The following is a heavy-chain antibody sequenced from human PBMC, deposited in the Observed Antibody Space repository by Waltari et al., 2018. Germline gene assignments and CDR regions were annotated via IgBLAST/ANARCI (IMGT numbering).Heavy chain of an antibody. V-gene: IGHV1-46*01. CDR3: ARVPAGRSGYYFDY. CDR2: SNPSGGST. J-gene: IGHJ4*02. D-gene: IGHD6-13*01. CDR1: GYTFTSYY. Sequence: QVQLVQSGAEVKKPGASVKVSCKASGYTFTSYYMHWVRQAPGQGLEWMGISNPSGGSTSYAQKFQGRVTITADKSTSTAYMELSSLRSEDTAVYYCARVPAGRSGYYFDYWGQGTLVTVSS.